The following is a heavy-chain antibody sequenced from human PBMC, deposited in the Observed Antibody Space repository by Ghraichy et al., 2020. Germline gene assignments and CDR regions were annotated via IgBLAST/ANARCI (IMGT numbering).Heavy chain of an antibody. V-gene: IGHV4-34*01. CDR1: GGSFSGYY. CDR2: INHSGST. CDR3: ARGDYYGSGSYYLFDY. D-gene: IGHD3-10*01. Sequence: SETLSLTCAVYGGSFSGYYWSWIRQPPGKGLEWIGEINHSGSTNYNPSLKSRVTISVDTSKNQFSLKLSSVTAADTAVYYCARGDYYGSGSYYLFDYWGQGTLVTVSS. J-gene: IGHJ4*02.